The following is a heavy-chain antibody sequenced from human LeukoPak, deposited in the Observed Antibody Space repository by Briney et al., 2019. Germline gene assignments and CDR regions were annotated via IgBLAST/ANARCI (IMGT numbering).Heavy chain of an antibody. V-gene: IGHV3-9*03. CDR3: AKDSSAEGVAYFDY. CDR2: ISWNRGSI. D-gene: IGHD6-6*01. CDR1: GFTFYDYA. J-gene: IGHJ4*02. Sequence: ARSLRLSCAASGFTFYDYAMHWVREAPGKGVEWVAGISWNRGSIGYAASVKGRFTISRDNAKNSLYLQMNSLRAEDMALYYCAKDSSAEGVAYFDYWGQGTLVTVSS.